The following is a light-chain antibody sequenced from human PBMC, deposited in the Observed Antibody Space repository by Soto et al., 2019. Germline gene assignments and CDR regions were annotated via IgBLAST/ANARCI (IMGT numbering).Light chain of an antibody. CDR2: KAP. CDR1: QSISSW. V-gene: IGKV1-5*03. Sequence: DLQMTQSPSTLSASVGDRVTITCRASQSISSWLAWYQQKPGKAPKLLIYKAPSLESGVPSRFSDSVSGTEFTITIRSLQPDEFATYYCQQYNSYSPYTFGQGTKLQIK. J-gene: IGKJ2*01. CDR3: QQYNSYSPYT.